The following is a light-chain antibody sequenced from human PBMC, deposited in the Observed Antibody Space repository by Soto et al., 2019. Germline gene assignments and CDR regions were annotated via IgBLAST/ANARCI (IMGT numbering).Light chain of an antibody. CDR3: QQYGNSVFT. J-gene: IGKJ3*01. Sequence: EIVLTQSPGTLSLSPGETATLSCRASQSVSSNYLAWYQQKPGQAPRLLIYGASSRATGIPDRFSGSGSGTDFTLTISRLEPEDFEVYYCQQYGNSVFTFGPGTKVDIK. CDR1: QSVSSNY. V-gene: IGKV3-20*01. CDR2: GAS.